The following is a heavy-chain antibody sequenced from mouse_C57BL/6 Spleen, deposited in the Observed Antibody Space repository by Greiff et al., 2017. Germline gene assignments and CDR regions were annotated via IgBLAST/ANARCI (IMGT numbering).Heavy chain of an antibody. CDR1: GYAFSSSW. V-gene: IGHV1-82*01. D-gene: IGHD2-1*01. CDR2: IYPGDGDT. Sequence: VQLQQSGPELVKPGASVKISCKASGYAFSSSWMNWVQQRPGKGLEWIGRIYPGDGDTNYNGKFKGKATLTADKSSSTAYMQLSSLTSEDSAVYFCARCGYGNYRDYFDYWGQGTTLTVSS. J-gene: IGHJ2*01. CDR3: ARCGYGNYRDYFDY.